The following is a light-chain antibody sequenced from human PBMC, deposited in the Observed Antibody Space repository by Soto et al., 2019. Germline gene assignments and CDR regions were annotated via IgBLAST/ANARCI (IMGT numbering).Light chain of an antibody. CDR2: DVS. J-gene: IGLJ2*01. CDR3: SSYTSTGTLVV. CDR1: SSDVGGYNF. Sequence: QSVLTQPASVSGSPVQSITISCTGTSSDVGGYNFVSWYQQHPGKAPKLMIYDVSNRPSGVSNRFSGSKSGNTASLTISGLQAEDEADYYCSSYTSTGTLVVFGGGTKVTVL. V-gene: IGLV2-14*01.